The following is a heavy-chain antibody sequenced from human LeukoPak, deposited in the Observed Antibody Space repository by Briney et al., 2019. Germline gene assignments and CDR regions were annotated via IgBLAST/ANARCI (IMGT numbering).Heavy chain of an antibody. D-gene: IGHD2-15*01. Sequence: GRSLRLSCAASGFTFDDYAMHWVRQAPGKGLEWVSGISWKSGSIGYADFVKGRFTISRDNAKNSLYLQMNSLRAEDTAVYYCASPARGGYCSGGSCYPPDYWGQGTLVTVSS. CDR1: GFTFDDYA. V-gene: IGHV3-9*01. CDR3: ASPARGGYCSGGSCYPPDY. CDR2: ISWKSGSI. J-gene: IGHJ4*02.